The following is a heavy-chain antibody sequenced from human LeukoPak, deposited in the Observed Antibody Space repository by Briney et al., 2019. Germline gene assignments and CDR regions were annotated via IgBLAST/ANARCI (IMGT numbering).Heavy chain of an antibody. CDR1: GFTFSSYG. D-gene: IGHD3-22*01. CDR3: ARRGSSGYYYYY. Sequence: GGSLRLSCAASGFTFSSYGMSWVRQAPGKGLEWVANIKQDGSEEYYVDSVKGRFTISRDNAKNSLYLQMNSLRAEDTAVYYCARRGSSGYYYYYWGQGTLVTVSS. V-gene: IGHV3-7*01. CDR2: IKQDGSEE. J-gene: IGHJ4*02.